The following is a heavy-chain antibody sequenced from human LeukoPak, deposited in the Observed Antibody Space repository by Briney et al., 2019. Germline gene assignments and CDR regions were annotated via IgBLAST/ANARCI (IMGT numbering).Heavy chain of an antibody. V-gene: IGHV1-18*01. J-gene: IGHJ4*02. D-gene: IGHD3-22*01. CDR1: GGTFSSYA. Sequence: ASVKVSCKDSGGTFSSYAISWVRQAPGQGLEWMGWISAYNGNTNYAQKLQGRVTMTTDTSTSTAYMELRSLRSDDTAVYYCARDRANYYDSKIDYWGQGTLVTVSS. CDR3: ARDRANYYDSKIDY. CDR2: ISAYNGNT.